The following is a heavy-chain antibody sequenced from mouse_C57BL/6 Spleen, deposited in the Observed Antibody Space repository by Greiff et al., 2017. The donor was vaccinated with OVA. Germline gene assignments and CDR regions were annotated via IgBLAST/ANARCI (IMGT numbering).Heavy chain of an antibody. CDR1: GYTFTAYY. CDR3: ARTVYYGSRSYYFDY. V-gene: IGHV1-77*01. Sequence: QVQLKQSGAELVKPGASVKISCKASGYTFTAYYLNWVKQRPGQGLEWIGKIGPGSGSTYYNEKFKGKATLTADKSSSTAYMQLSSLTSEDSAVYFCARTVYYGSRSYYFDYWGQGTTLTVSS. J-gene: IGHJ2*01. D-gene: IGHD1-1*01. CDR2: IGPGSGST.